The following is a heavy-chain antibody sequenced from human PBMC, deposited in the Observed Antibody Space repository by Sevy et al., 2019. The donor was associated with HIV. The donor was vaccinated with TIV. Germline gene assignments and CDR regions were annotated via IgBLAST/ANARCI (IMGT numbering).Heavy chain of an antibody. D-gene: IGHD3-22*01. Sequence: ASVKVSCKVSGYTLTGLSMHWVRQAPGKGLEWMGSFDPEDGETIYAQNFQGRVTMTEETSTDTAYMELGSLRSEDTAVYFCATTKDYYDSSGCPFDYWGQGTLVTVSS. CDR1: GYTLTGLS. CDR3: ATTKDYYDSSGCPFDY. J-gene: IGHJ4*02. V-gene: IGHV1-24*01. CDR2: FDPEDGET.